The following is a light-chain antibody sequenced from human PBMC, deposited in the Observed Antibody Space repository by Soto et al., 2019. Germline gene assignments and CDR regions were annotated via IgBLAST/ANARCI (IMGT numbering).Light chain of an antibody. V-gene: IGKV3-11*01. CDR1: QSVGSY. CDR2: GAS. Sequence: EIVLTQSPATLSLSPGERATLSCRASQSVGSYLAWYQHKPGQAPRLLIYGASNRATDIPGRFSGRGSGTDFTLTIRCLESGDSAVYYCQQRDKWPRTFGQGTKLEIK. J-gene: IGKJ2*01. CDR3: QQRDKWPRT.